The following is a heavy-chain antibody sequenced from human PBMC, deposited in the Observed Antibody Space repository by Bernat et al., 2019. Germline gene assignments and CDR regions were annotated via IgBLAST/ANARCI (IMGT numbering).Heavy chain of an antibody. J-gene: IGHJ4*02. D-gene: IGHD1-7*01. CDR3: ARENYGSFDY. V-gene: IGHV3-30-3*01. Sequence: QVQLVESGGGVVQPGRPLRLSCAASGFTFSGYLMHWVRQAPGKGLEWVAAISDDGGNKNHGDSVKGRFTISRDNSKSTLYLQMNSLRAEDTAVYYCARENYGSFDYWGQGTLVTVSS. CDR2: ISDDGGNK. CDR1: GFTFSGYL.